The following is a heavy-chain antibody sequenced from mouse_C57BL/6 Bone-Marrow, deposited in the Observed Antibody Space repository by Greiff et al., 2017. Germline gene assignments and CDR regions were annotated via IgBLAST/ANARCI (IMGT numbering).Heavy chain of an antibody. Sequence: EVQLVESGGGLVKPGGSLKLSCAASGFTFSSYTMSWVRQTPEKRLEWVATISGGGGNTYYPDSVKGRFTISRDNAKNTRYLQMSSLRSEDTALYYCERGYYYGSSLYFDYWGQGTTLTVSS. CDR1: GFTFSSYT. CDR2: ISGGGGNT. D-gene: IGHD1-1*01. J-gene: IGHJ2*01. CDR3: ERGYYYGSSLYFDY. V-gene: IGHV5-9*01.